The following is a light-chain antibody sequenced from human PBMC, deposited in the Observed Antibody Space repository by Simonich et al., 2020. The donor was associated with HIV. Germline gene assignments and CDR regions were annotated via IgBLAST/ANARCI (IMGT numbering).Light chain of an antibody. CDR2: EGT. Sequence: QSALTQPASVSGSPRQSITISCTGTSSDVGSYNLVSWYQQHPGKAPKLMIYEGTKRPSGVSNRFSGSKSGNTAALTISGLQAEDEADYYCCSYAGTSTWLFGGGTKLTVL. J-gene: IGLJ3*02. V-gene: IGLV2-23*01. CDR3: CSYAGTSTWL. CDR1: SSDVGSYNL.